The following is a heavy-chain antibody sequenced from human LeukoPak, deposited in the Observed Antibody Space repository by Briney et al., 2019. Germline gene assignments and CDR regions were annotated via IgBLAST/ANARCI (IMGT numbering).Heavy chain of an antibody. D-gene: IGHD3-3*01. CDR1: GFTFSSYA. CDR3: ASRDVLRFLEWLPAPFDY. V-gene: IGHV3-23*01. J-gene: IGHJ4*02. Sequence: PGGSLRLSCAASGFTFSSYAMSWVRQAPGKGLEWVSAISGSGGSTYYADSVKGRFTISRDNSKNTLYLQMNSLRAEDTAVYYCASRDVLRFLEWLPAPFDYWGQGTLVTVSS. CDR2: ISGSGGST.